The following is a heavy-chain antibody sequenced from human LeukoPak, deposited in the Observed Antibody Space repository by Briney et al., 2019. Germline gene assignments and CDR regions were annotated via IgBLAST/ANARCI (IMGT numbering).Heavy chain of an antibody. CDR1: GGSISSGSYY. D-gene: IGHD3-3*01. CDR3: ARAFDFWSGYPFDP. J-gene: IGHJ5*02. Sequence: SQTLSLTCTVSGGSISSGSYYWRWLRQPAGKGLEWIGRIYTSGSTNYNPSLKSRFTISVDTPKNQFSLKLSSVTAADTAVYYCARAFDFWSGYPFDPWGQGTLVTVSS. CDR2: IYTSGST. V-gene: IGHV4-61*02.